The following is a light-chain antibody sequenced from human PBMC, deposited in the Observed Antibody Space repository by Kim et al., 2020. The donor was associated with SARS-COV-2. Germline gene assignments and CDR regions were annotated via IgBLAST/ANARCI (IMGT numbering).Light chain of an antibody. CDR1: QSVSSY. Sequence: PGERATLSCRDSQSVSSYLAWYQQKPGQAPRLLIYDASNRATGIPARFSGSGSGTDFTLTISSLEPEDFAVYYCQQRSNWPPRLTFGGGTKVDIK. V-gene: IGKV3-11*01. CDR3: QQRSNWPPRLT. J-gene: IGKJ4*01. CDR2: DAS.